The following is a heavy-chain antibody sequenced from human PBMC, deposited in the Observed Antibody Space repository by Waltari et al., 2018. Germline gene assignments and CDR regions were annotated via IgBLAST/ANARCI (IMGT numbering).Heavy chain of an antibody. CDR3: ARDLAGFDY. CDR1: GFTFSSYG. V-gene: IGHV3-33*01. Sequence: QVQLVESGGGVVQPGRSLRLSCAASGFTFSSYGMHGVRPAPGKGLAWVAGICYDGSKKYYADAVKGRVTISRDNSKNTLYLQMNSRRAEDTAVYYCARDLAGFDYWGQGTLVTVSS. J-gene: IGHJ4*02. CDR2: ICYDGSKK. D-gene: IGHD3-10*01.